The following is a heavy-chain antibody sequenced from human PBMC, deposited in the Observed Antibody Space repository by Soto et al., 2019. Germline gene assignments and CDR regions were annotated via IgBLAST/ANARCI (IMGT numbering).Heavy chain of an antibody. CDR2: IIPIFGTA. Sequence: QVQLVQSGAEVKKPGSSVKVSCKASGGTFSSYAISWVRRAPGQGLEWMGGIIPIFGTANYAQKFQGRVTITADESTSTAYMELSSLRSEDTAVYYCASDTGQYQLLSEPAGYWGQGTLVTVSS. CDR3: ASDTGQYQLLSEPAGY. J-gene: IGHJ4*02. V-gene: IGHV1-69*01. CDR1: GGTFSSYA. D-gene: IGHD2-2*01.